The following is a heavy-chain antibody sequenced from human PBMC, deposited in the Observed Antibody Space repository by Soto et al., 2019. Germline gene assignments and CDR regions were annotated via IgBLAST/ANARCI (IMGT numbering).Heavy chain of an antibody. CDR2: IYHIGST. Sequence: ATLSLTFAVSGGSISSSNWWSWFRQPPGKGLEWIGEIYHIGSTNYNPSLKSRVTISVDKSKNQFSLKLSSVTAADTAVYYCARALSRITRSGYEAQHYYYYGMDVWGQGTTVTVSS. D-gene: IGHD3-22*01. CDR3: ARALSRITRSGYEAQHYYYYGMDV. J-gene: IGHJ6*02. CDR1: GGSISSSNW. V-gene: IGHV4-4*02.